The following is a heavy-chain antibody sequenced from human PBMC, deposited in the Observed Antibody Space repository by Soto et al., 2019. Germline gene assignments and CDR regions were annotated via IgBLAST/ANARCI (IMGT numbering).Heavy chain of an antibody. CDR3: ARLSRWELLGAFDY. Sequence: PSETLSLTCTVSGGSISGSSYYWGWIRQPPGKGLEWIGSIYYSGRTYYNPSLKSRVTISVDTSKNQFSLKLSSVTAADTAVYYCARLSRWELLGAFDYWGQGTLVTVSS. J-gene: IGHJ4*02. CDR1: GGSISGSSYY. V-gene: IGHV4-39*01. CDR2: IYYSGRT. D-gene: IGHD1-26*01.